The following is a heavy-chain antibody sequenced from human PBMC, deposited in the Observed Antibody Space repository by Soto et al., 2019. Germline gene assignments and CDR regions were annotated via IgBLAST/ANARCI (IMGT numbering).Heavy chain of an antibody. D-gene: IGHD1-7*01. Sequence: SETLSLTCTVSGGSISSYYWSWIRQPPGKGLEWIGYIYYSGSTNYNPSLKSRVTISVDTSKNQFSLKLSSVTAADTAVYYCARAGAGTTTDFDYWGQGTLVTVSS. CDR2: IYYSGST. J-gene: IGHJ4*02. V-gene: IGHV4-59*01. CDR3: ARAGAGTTTDFDY. CDR1: GGSISSYY.